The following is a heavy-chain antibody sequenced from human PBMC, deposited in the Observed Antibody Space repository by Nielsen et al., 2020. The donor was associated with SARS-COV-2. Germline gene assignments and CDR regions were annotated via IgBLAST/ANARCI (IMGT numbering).Heavy chain of an antibody. CDR2: IYHSGRT. J-gene: IGHJ3*02. CDR3: ARGERITFGGADDAFDI. D-gene: IGHD3-16*01. Sequence: TLSLTCAVSGGSISSGGYSWSWIRQPPGKGLEWIGYIYHSGRTYYNPSLKSRVTISVDRSKNQFSLKLSSVTAADTAVYYCARGERITFGGADDAFDIWGQGTMVTVSS. CDR1: GGSISSGGYS. V-gene: IGHV4-30-2*01.